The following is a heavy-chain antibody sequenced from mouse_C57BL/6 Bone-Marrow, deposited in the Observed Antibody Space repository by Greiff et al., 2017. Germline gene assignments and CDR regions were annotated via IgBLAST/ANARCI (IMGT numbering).Heavy chain of an antibody. V-gene: IGHV14-2*01. CDR1: GFNIKDYY. Sequence: EVQVVESGAELVKPGASVKLSCTASGFNIKDYYMHWVKQRTEQGLEWIGRIDPEDGVTKSAPKFQGKATITADTSSNTAYLQLSSLTSEDTAVYYCTTVVATWYFDVWGTGTTVTVSS. CDR3: TTVVATWYFDV. J-gene: IGHJ1*03. CDR2: IDPEDGVT. D-gene: IGHD1-1*01.